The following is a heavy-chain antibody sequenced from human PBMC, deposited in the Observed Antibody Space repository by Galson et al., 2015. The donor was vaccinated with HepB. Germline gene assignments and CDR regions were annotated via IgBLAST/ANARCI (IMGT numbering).Heavy chain of an antibody. D-gene: IGHD3-16*01. CDR2: ISYDGSNK. CDR3: ANGIDMITFGGVHAG. J-gene: IGHJ4*02. Sequence: SLRLSCAASGFTFSSYGMHWVRQAPGKGLEWVAVISYDGSNKYYADSVKGRFTISRDNSKNTLYLQMNSLRAEDTAVYYCANGIDMITFGGVHAGGGQGTLVTVSS. CDR1: GFTFSSYG. V-gene: IGHV3-30*18.